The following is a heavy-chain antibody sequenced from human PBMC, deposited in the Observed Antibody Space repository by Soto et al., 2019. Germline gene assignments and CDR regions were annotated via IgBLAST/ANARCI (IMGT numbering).Heavy chain of an antibody. D-gene: IGHD6-13*01. CDR3: ASQQLVHYYYGMDV. V-gene: IGHV4-39*01. CDR2: IYYSGST. CDR1: GGSISSSSYY. Sequence: QLQLQESGPGLVKPSQTLSLTCTVSGGSISSSSYYWGWIRQPPGKGLEWIGCIYYSGSTYYNPSLKSRVTISVDTSKNQFSLKLSSVTAADTAVYYCASQQLVHYYYGMDVWGQGTTVTVSS. J-gene: IGHJ6*02.